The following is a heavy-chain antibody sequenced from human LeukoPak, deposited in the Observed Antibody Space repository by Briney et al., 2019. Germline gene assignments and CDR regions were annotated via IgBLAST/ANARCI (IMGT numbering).Heavy chain of an antibody. CDR1: GFTFSNYA. J-gene: IGHJ6*02. CDR3: ARDRGYCSSTSCYRYYYYGMDV. V-gene: IGHV3-21*01. Sequence: PGGSLRLSCAASGFTFSNYAMSWVRQAPGKGLEWVSSISSSSSYIYYADSVKGRFTISRDNAKNSLYLQMNSLRAEDTAVYYCARDRGYCSSTSCYRYYYYGMDVWGQGTTVTVSS. D-gene: IGHD2-2*01. CDR2: ISSSSSYI.